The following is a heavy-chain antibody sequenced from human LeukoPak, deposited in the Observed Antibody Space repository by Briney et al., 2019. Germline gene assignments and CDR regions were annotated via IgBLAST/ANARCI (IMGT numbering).Heavy chain of an antibody. CDR3: VTSLTYDY. CDR2: ISAYNGNT. Sequence: ASVKVSCKASGYTFTSYGISWVGQAPGQGLEWMGWISAYNGNTNYAQKVKGRVTMTTDTSTSTAYMELRSLRSDDTAVYYCVTSLTYDYWGQGTLVTVSS. V-gene: IGHV1-18*01. J-gene: IGHJ4*02. CDR1: GYTFTSYG.